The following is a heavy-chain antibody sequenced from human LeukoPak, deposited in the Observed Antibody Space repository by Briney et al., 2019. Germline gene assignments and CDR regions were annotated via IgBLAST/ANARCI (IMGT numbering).Heavy chain of an antibody. CDR3: ARDTYYDSSGYYYGASDY. Sequence: ASVKVSCKASGYTFTGYYMHWVRQAPGQGLEWMEWISAYNGNTNYAQKLQGRVTMTTDTSTSTAYMELRSLRSDDTAVYYCARDTYYDSSGYYYGASDYWGQGTLVTVSS. CDR2: ISAYNGNT. V-gene: IGHV1-18*04. D-gene: IGHD3-22*01. J-gene: IGHJ4*02. CDR1: GYTFTGYY.